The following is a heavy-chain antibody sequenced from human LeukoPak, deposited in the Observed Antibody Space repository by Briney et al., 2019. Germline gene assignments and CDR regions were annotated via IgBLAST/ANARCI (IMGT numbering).Heavy chain of an antibody. CDR3: ASFSFIAVAGPNFDY. J-gene: IGHJ4*02. V-gene: IGHV1-8*01. D-gene: IGHD6-19*01. CDR1: GYTFTSYD. CDR2: MNPNSGNT. Sequence: SVKVSCKASGYTFTSYDINWVRQATGQGLEWMGWMNPNSGNTGCAQKFQGRVTMTRNTSISTAYMELSSLRSEDTAVYYCASFSFIAVAGPNFDYWGQGTLVTVSS.